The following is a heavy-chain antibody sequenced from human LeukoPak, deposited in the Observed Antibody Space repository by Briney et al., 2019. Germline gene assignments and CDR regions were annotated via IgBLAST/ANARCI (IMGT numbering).Heavy chain of an antibody. CDR3: ARVPVWIQLWATLDY. D-gene: IGHD5-18*01. CDR1: GYSISSGYY. CDR2: IYHSGST. Sequence: SETLSLTCTVSGYSISSGYYWGWIRQPPGKGLEWIGSIYHSGSTYYNPSLKSRVTISVDTSKNQFSLKLSSVTAADTAVYYCARVPVWIQLWATLDYWGQGTLVTVSS. J-gene: IGHJ4*02. V-gene: IGHV4-38-2*02.